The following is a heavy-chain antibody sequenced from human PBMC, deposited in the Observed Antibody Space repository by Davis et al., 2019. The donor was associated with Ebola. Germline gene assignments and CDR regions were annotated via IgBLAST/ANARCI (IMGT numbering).Heavy chain of an antibody. J-gene: IGHJ3*02. V-gene: IGHV3-30*18. CDR1: GFTFSHYG. Sequence: GESLKISCAASGFTFSHYGMHSVRQAPGKGLEWVAVISYDGSNKYYADSVKGRFTISRDNSKNTLYLQMNSLRAEDTAVYYCAKDYLDIWGQGTMVTVSS. CDR2: ISYDGSNK. CDR3: AKDYLDI.